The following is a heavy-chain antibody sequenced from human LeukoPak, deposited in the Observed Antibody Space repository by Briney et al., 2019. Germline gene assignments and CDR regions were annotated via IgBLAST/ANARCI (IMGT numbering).Heavy chain of an antibody. CDR3: ARRDSSGSIDY. Sequence: GGSLRLSCAASGFTFSSYEMNWVRQAPGKGLEWVSYISSSGSTIYYADSVKGRFTISRDNAKNSLYLQMNSLRAEDTAVYYCARRDSSGSIDYWGQGTLVTVSS. V-gene: IGHV3-48*03. CDR1: GFTFSSYE. D-gene: IGHD6-19*01. CDR2: ISSSGSTI. J-gene: IGHJ4*02.